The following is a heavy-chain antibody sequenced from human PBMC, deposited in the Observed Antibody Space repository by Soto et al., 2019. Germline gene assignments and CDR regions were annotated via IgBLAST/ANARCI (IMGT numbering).Heavy chain of an antibody. CDR2: INAGNGNT. V-gene: IGHV1-3*01. J-gene: IGHJ4*02. D-gene: IGHD2-15*01. CDR3: AAIAATPNVFDY. CDR1: GYTFTSYA. Sequence: ASVKVSCKASGYTFTSYAMHWVRQAPGQRLEWMGWINAGNGNTKYSQKFQGRVTITRDTSASTAYMELSSLRSEDTAVYYCAAIAATPNVFDYWGQGTLVTVSS.